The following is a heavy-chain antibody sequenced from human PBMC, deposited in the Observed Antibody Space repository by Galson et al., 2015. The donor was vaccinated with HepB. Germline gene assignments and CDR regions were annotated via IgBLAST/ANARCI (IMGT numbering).Heavy chain of an antibody. Sequence: LRLSCAASGFTFSGSAVQWVRQASGGGLEWVGRIGSKADNYATAYTASVKGRFTISRDDSKNTAYLQMSRLKTEDTAVYYCIRLGNLVGYSSSWGQGTLVTVSS. CDR2: IGSKADNYAT. CDR3: IRLGNLVGYSSS. V-gene: IGHV3-73*01. CDR1: GFTFSGSA. D-gene: IGHD5-18*01. J-gene: IGHJ4*02.